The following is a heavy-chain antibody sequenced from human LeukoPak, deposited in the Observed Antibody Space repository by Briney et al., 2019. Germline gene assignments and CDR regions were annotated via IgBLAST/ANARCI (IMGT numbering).Heavy chain of an antibody. CDR1: GGTFSSYT. CDR3: SRDLTAVAGPPLALYGMDV. V-gene: IGHV1-69*04. Sequence: ASVKVSCKASGGTFSSYTISWVRQAPGQGLEWMGRIIPILGIANNAQKLQRRATITADKSTRTAYMEMSRPGSEDTAVYYSSRDLTAVAGPPLALYGMDVWGQGTTVTVSS. J-gene: IGHJ6*02. D-gene: IGHD6-19*01. CDR2: IIPILGIA.